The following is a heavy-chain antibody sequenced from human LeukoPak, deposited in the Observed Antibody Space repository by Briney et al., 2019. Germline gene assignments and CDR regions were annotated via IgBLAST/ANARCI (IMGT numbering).Heavy chain of an antibody. J-gene: IGHJ4*02. CDR3: AKDREPIVVVLTTAIDY. CDR2: IRYDGSNK. D-gene: IGHD3-22*01. Sequence: PGGSLRLSCAASGFTFSNYGMHWVRQAPGKGLEWVAFIRYDGSNKKYADSAKGRFTISRDNSKNTLYQQMNSLRAEDTAVYYCAKDREPIVVVLTTAIDYWGQGTLVTVSS. V-gene: IGHV3-30*02. CDR1: GFTFSNYG.